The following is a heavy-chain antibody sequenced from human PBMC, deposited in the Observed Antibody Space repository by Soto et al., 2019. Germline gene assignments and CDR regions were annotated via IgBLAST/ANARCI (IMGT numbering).Heavy chain of an antibody. V-gene: IGHV3-30*04. CDR3: AREAGVYGSGSYGMDV. J-gene: IGHJ6*02. D-gene: IGHD3-10*01. CDR1: GFTFSSYA. CDR2: ISYDGTNK. Sequence: QVQLVESGGGVVQPGRSLRLSCAASGFTFSSYAMHWVRQAPGKGLEWVAVISYDGTNKYYADSVKGRFTMSRDNSKNPLDLQMNSLRSEYTALYYCAREAGVYGSGSYGMDVWGQGTTVTVSS.